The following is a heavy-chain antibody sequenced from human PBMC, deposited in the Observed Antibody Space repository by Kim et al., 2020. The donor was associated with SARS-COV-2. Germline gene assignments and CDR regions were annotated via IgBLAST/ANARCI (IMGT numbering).Heavy chain of an antibody. V-gene: IGHV3-48*02. CDR3: ARDNYGSGTYFYAFDI. CDR2: ITGSSSTI. CDR1: GFTFSIYS. Sequence: GGSLRLSCAASGFTFSIYSMNWVRQAPGKGLEWVSYITGSSSTILYADSVRGRFTVSRDNGKNSLYLQMNSLRDEDTAVYYCARDNYGSGTYFYAFDIWGQGTMVTVSS. J-gene: IGHJ3*02. D-gene: IGHD3-10*01.